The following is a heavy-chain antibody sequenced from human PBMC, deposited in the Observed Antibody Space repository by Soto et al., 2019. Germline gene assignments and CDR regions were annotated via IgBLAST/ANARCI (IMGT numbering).Heavy chain of an antibody. CDR2: IIPIFGTA. Sequence: QVQLVQSGAEVKKPGSSVKVSCKASGDTFMTYAVSWVRQAPGQGLEWMGGIIPIFGTANYAQKFQGRVTITAYESTNTAYMELSSLRSEDTAVYYCARDPCISTTCYYDYWGQGTLVTVSS. J-gene: IGHJ4*02. D-gene: IGHD2-2*01. V-gene: IGHV1-69*12. CDR3: ARDPCISTTCYYDY. CDR1: GDTFMTYA.